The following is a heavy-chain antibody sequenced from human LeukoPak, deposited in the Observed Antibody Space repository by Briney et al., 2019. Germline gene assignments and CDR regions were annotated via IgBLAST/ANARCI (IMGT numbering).Heavy chain of an antibody. D-gene: IGHD3-22*01. Sequence: GGSLRLSCAASGFTFSSYGMHWVRQAPGKGLEWVAVISYDGSNKYYADSVKGRFTISRDNSKNTLYPQMNSLRAGDTAVYYCAKEPAAYYDSSGYYSFGAFDIWGQGTMVTVSS. J-gene: IGHJ3*02. CDR1: GFTFSSYG. V-gene: IGHV3-30*18. CDR3: AKEPAAYYDSSGYYSFGAFDI. CDR2: ISYDGSNK.